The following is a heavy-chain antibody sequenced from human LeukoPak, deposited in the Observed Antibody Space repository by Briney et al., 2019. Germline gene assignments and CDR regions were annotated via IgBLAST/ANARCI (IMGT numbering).Heavy chain of an antibody. CDR2: TYYRSQWFD. Sequence: SQTLSLTCAISGDSVSNNRASWGWIRQSPSRGLEWLGRTYYRSQWFDDYRPSVRSRITINPDTFKNQFSLQMNSVTPEDTAVYYCVRIRGLGLFDYWGQGTLVTASS. CDR3: VRIRGLGLFDY. CDR1: GDSVSNNRAS. V-gene: IGHV6-1*01. J-gene: IGHJ4*02. D-gene: IGHD1-26*01.